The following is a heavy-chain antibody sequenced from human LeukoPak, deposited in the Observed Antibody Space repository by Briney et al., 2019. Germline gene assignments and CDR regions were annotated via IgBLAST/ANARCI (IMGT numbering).Heavy chain of an antibody. CDR1: GYTFTSYG. J-gene: IGHJ6*02. Sequence: ASVKVSCKASGYTFTSYGISWVRQAPGQGLEWMGWISAYNGNTNYAQKFQGRVTITRDTSASTAYMELSSLRSEDTAVYYCARDYSYCSSTSCFFSVYYYYYYGMDVWGQGTTVTVSS. D-gene: IGHD2-2*01. CDR3: ARDYSYCSSTSCFFSVYYYYYYGMDV. V-gene: IGHV1-18*01. CDR2: ISAYNGNT.